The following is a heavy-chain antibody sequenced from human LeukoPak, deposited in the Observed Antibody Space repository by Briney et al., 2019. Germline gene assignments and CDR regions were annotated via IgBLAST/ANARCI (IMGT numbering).Heavy chain of an antibody. J-gene: IGHJ3*02. CDR2: INHSGST. D-gene: IGHD2-15*01. CDR3: AREYCSGGSCYSDAFDI. V-gene: IGHV4-34*01. Sequence: SETLSLTCAVYGGSFSGYYWSWIRQPPGKGLEWIGEINHSGSTYYNPSLKSRVTISVDTSKNQFSLKLSSVTAADTAVYYCAREYCSGGSCYSDAFDIWGQGTMVTVSS. CDR1: GGSFSGYY.